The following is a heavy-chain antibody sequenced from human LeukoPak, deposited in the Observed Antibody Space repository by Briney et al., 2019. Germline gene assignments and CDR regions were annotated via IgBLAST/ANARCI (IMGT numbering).Heavy chain of an antibody. CDR2: INHSGGA. Sequence: RTSETLSLTCAVYGGSFIGYYWSWIRQPPGKELEWIGEINHSGGANYNPSLKSRVTISADTFKSQFSLKLGSVTAADTAVYYCARVPLRFLEPFDYWGQGTLVTVSS. D-gene: IGHD3-3*01. CDR3: ARVPLRFLEPFDY. V-gene: IGHV4-34*01. CDR1: GGSFIGYY. J-gene: IGHJ4*02.